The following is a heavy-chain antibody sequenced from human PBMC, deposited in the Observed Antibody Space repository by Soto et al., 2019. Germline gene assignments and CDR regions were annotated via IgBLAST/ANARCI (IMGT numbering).Heavy chain of an antibody. CDR2: IKQDGSEK. CDR3: ARRRLEWFR. CDR1: GFTFSSDW. D-gene: IGHD3-3*01. V-gene: IGHV3-7*01. Sequence: EVQLVESGGGLVQPGGSLRLSCAASGFTFSSDWMSWVRQAPGKGLEWVANIKQDGSEKYYVDSVKGRFTISRDNAKYSLYLQMNSLRAEDTAVYYCARRRLEWFRWGQGTLVTVSS. J-gene: IGHJ4*02.